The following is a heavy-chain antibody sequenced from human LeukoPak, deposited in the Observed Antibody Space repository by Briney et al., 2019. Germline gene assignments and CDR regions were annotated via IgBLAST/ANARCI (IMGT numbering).Heavy chain of an antibody. CDR3: ARDPSTGTATYFDY. CDR2: ISSSTSII. V-gene: IGHV3-48*02. J-gene: IGHJ4*02. D-gene: IGHD4-17*01. Sequence: GGSLRLSCAASGVSFSAYSMNWVRQAPGKGLEWVSYISSSTSIIYYADSVKGRFTISRDKAKNSLYLQMNSTRDEDTAVYYCARDPSTGTATYFDYWGQGSLVTVSS. CDR1: GVSFSAYS.